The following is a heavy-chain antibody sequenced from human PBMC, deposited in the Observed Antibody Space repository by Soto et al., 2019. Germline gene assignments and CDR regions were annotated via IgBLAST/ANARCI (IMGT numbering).Heavy chain of an antibody. D-gene: IGHD3-3*01. CDR2: IIPIFGTA. CDR1: GGTFSSYA. Sequence: QVQLVQSGAEVKKPGSSVKVSCKASGGTFSSYAISWVRQAPGQGLEWMGGIIPIFGTANYAQKFQGRVTITADESTSTAYMELSSLRSEVTAVYYCARDQLASYDFWSGYSRTYYYYGMDVWGQGTTVTVSS. J-gene: IGHJ6*02. CDR3: ARDQLASYDFWSGYSRTYYYYGMDV. V-gene: IGHV1-69*12.